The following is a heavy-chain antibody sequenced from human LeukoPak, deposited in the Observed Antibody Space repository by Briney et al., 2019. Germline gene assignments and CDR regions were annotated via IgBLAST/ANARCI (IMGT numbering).Heavy chain of an antibody. CDR1: GFIFRSYA. D-gene: IGHD3-3*01. Sequence: GGSLRLSCVGSGFIFRSYAVTWVRQAPGKGLEWVSSITANGDRTSYVDSVKGRFTISRDNSKNTLYLQMSSLRAEDTAVYYCATFGVIVRNNYLDYWGQGALVAVSS. J-gene: IGHJ4*02. CDR2: ITANGDRT. CDR3: ATFGVIVRNNYLDY. V-gene: IGHV3-23*01.